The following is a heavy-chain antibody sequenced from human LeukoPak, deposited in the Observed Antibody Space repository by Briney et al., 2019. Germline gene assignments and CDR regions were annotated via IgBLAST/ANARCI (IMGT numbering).Heavy chain of an antibody. Sequence: SETLSLTCVVYGGSFSGYYWSWIRQSPGKGLEWIGEINHRGSTNYNPSLKRRVTISLDTSKNQFSLKLSSVTAADTAIYYCARDFSSSSTVYYYYYMDVWGKGTTVTVSS. CDR3: ARDFSSSSTVYYYYYMDV. D-gene: IGHD6-6*01. CDR2: INHRGST. CDR1: GGSFSGYY. V-gene: IGHV4-34*01. J-gene: IGHJ6*03.